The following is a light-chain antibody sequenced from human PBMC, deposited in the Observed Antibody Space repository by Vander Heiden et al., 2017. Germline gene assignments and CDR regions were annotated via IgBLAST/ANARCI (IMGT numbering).Light chain of an antibody. CDR2: DVS. CDR1: SSDIGGYNF. CDR3: SSYRSGRNYV. V-gene: IGLV2-14*03. Sequence: QSALPQPASVSGSPGQSITISCTGASSDIGGYNFVSWYQQHPGKAPKLMIYDVSNRPSGVSNRFSGSKSGNTATLTISGLQAEDEADYYCSSYRSGRNYVFGTGTKVTVL. J-gene: IGLJ1*01.